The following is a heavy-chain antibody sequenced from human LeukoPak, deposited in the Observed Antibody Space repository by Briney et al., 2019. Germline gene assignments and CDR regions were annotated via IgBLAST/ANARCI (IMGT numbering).Heavy chain of an antibody. CDR2: INHSGST. J-gene: IGHJ4*02. Sequence: PSETLSLTCAVYGGSFSGYDWSWIRQPPGKGLEWIGEINHSGSTNYNPSLKSRVTISVDTSKNQISLKLSSVTAADTAVYYCARLEVAGINDYWGQGTLVTVSS. V-gene: IGHV4-34*01. CDR3: ARLEVAGINDY. CDR1: GGSFSGYD. D-gene: IGHD6-19*01.